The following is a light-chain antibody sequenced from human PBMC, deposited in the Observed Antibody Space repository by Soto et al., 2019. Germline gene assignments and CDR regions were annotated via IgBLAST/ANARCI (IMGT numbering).Light chain of an antibody. V-gene: IGLV2-8*01. CDR1: SNDFGGYNY. Sequence: QSALTQPPSASGSPGQSVTISCTGTSNDFGGYNYVSWYRQHPGKAPKLMIYEVSKRPSGVPDRFSGSKSGNTASLTVSGLQAEDEADYYCSSFAGSNILYVFGSGTKVTVL. CDR3: SSFAGSNILYV. CDR2: EVS. J-gene: IGLJ1*01.